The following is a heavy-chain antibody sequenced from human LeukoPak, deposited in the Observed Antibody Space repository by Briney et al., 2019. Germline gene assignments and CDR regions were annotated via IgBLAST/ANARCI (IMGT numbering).Heavy chain of an antibody. CDR3: AREGYYDSSGYYGVDYFDY. Sequence: GGSLRLSCAASGFTFSSYSMNWVRQAPGKGLEWVSSISSSSSYIYYADSVKGRFTISRDNANNSLYLQMNSLRAEDTAVYSCAREGYYDSSGYYGVDYFDYWGQGTLVTVSS. J-gene: IGHJ4*02. CDR1: GFTFSSYS. CDR2: ISSSSSYI. D-gene: IGHD3-22*01. V-gene: IGHV3-21*01.